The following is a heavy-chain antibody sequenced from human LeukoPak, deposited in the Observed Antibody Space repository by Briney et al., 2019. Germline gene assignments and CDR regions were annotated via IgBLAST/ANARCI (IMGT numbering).Heavy chain of an antibody. CDR2: ISSSSSYI. D-gene: IGHD5-18*01. Sequence: PGGSLRLSCAASGFTFSSYSMNWVRQAPGKGLEWGSSISSSSSYIYYADSVKGRFTISRDNAKNSLYLQMNSLRAEDTAVYYCARDSPNGYSYGLLYYFDYWGQGTLVTVSS. V-gene: IGHV3-21*01. J-gene: IGHJ4*02. CDR1: GFTFSSYS. CDR3: ARDSPNGYSYGLLYYFDY.